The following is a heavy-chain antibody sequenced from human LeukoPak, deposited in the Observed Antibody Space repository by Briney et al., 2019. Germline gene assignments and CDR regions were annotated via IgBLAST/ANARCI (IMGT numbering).Heavy chain of an antibody. V-gene: IGHV3-23*01. CDR1: GFTFSNYA. Sequence: GGSLRLSCAASGFTFSNYAMTWVRQAPGKGLEWVAAISGGGGSTNYADSVKGRFTISRDNSKNTLYLQMNSLRAEDTAVYYCAKDDDFWSGYYKDYWGQGTLVTVSS. CDR3: AKDDDFWSGYYKDY. J-gene: IGHJ4*02. CDR2: ISGGGGST. D-gene: IGHD3-3*01.